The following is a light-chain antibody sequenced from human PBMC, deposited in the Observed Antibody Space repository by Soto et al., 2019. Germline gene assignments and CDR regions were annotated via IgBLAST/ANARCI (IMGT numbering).Light chain of an antibody. CDR1: SSDIGAYNY. CDR2: AVS. J-gene: IGLJ1*01. CDR3: SSYTVIHSYV. Sequence: QSVLTQPASVSGSPGQSITISCTGTSSDIGAYNYVSWYQQRPGEAPKLIIYAVSNRPSGVSLRFSGSKSGNTASLTVSGLQAEDEADYYCSSYTVIHSYVLGTGTKVTVL. V-gene: IGLV2-14*01.